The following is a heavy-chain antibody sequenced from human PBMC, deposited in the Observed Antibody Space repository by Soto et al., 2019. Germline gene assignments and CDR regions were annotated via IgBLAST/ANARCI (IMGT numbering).Heavy chain of an antibody. J-gene: IGHJ4*02. CDR1: GFTFGDYP. D-gene: IGHD3-10*01. CDR3: TREFSGSGG. V-gene: IGHV3-49*05. Sequence: EVHLVESGGGLVKPGQSLRLSCVASGFTFGDYPMSWFRQAPGKGLEWVGFIKSKGYGGTTEYAPSVKCRITISGDDSKSIVYLQMIRLNTEDTDVYSTTREFSGSGGWGQGTLVTVSS. CDR2: IKSKGYGGTT.